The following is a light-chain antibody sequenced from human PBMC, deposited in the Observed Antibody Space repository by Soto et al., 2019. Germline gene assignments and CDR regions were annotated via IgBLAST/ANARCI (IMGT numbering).Light chain of an antibody. CDR1: SSDVGAYNF. CDR2: DVS. J-gene: IGLJ1*01. V-gene: IGLV2-14*03. Sequence: SVLTQPASVSWSPGLSITISCTGTSSDVGAYNFVSWYQQHPDKAPKLMIFDVSNRPSGVSNRFSGSKSGNTASLTISGLQSEDEAEYYCGSYTTSSNYVFGTGTKVTVL. CDR3: GSYTTSSNYV.